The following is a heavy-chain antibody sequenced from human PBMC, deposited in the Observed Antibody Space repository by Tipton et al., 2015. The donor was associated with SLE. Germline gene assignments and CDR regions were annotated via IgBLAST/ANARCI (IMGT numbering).Heavy chain of an antibody. D-gene: IGHD1-26*01. CDR2: KYYSGNT. V-gene: IGHV4-39*01. CDR3: ARTKSWDDDAFDI. Sequence: TLSLTCIVSDGSISRSRSYWGWIRQPPGKGRVWIGSKYYSGNTDYNPSLRSRVTISVDTSKNQFSLRLSSVTAADTAIYYCARTKSWDDDAFDIWGQGIMVTVSS. CDR1: DGSISRSRSY. J-gene: IGHJ3*02.